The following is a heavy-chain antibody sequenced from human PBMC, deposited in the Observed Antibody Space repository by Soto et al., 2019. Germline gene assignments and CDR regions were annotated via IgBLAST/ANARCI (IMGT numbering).Heavy chain of an antibody. Sequence: GGSLRLSCAASGFTFSSYEMNWVRQAPGKGLEWVSYISSSGSTIYYADSVKGRFTISRDNAKNSLYLQMNSLRAEDTAVYDCARATVVYAFDIWGQGTMVTVSS. CDR3: ARATVVYAFDI. D-gene: IGHD4-17*01. CDR2: ISSSGSTI. V-gene: IGHV3-48*03. J-gene: IGHJ3*02. CDR1: GFTFSSYE.